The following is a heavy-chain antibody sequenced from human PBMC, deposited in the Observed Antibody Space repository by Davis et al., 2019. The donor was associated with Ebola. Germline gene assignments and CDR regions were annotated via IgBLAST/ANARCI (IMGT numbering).Heavy chain of an antibody. CDR2: INHSGST. V-gene: IGHV4-34*01. CDR3: ARARIRKYCSSTSCYLLYYYGMDV. D-gene: IGHD2-2*01. CDR1: GGSFSGYY. Sequence: SETLSLTCAVYGGSFSGYYWSWIRQPPGKGLEWIGEINHSGSTNYHPSLKSRVTISVDTSKNQFSLKLSSVTAADTAVYYCARARIRKYCSSTSCYLLYYYGMDVWGQGTTVTISS. J-gene: IGHJ6*02.